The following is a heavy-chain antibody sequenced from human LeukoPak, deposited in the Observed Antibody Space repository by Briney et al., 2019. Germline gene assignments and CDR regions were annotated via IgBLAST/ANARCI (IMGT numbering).Heavy chain of an antibody. CDR2: ISGSGGRP. CDR1: GITLSNYG. CDR3: AKRGVVIRVILVGFHKEAYYFDS. V-gene: IGHV3-23*01. D-gene: IGHD3-22*01. Sequence: GGSLRLSCAVSGITLSNYGMSWVRQAPGKGLEWVARISGSGGRPNYADSVRGRFTISRDNSKNTLYLQMNSLRAEDTAVYFCAKRGVVIRVILVGFHKEAYYFDSWGQGALVSVSS. J-gene: IGHJ4*02.